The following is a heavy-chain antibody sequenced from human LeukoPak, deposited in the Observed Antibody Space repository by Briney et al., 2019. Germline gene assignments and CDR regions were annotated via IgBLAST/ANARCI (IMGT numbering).Heavy chain of an antibody. D-gene: IGHD6-25*01. Sequence: PGGSLRLSCAASGFPFSTYSVNWVRQAPGKGLEWISYIDSSGTTIYYADSVKGRFTVSRDNAKNSLYLQVSSLSDEDTAVYYCARYHYSGGRMFDYWGQGTLVIVSS. CDR2: IDSSGTTI. CDR1: GFPFSTYS. J-gene: IGHJ4*02. V-gene: IGHV3-48*02. CDR3: ARYHYSGGRMFDY.